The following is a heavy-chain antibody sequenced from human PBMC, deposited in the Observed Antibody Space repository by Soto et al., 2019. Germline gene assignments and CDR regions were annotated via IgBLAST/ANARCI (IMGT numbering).Heavy chain of an antibody. CDR1: GGSISSGDYY. Sequence: KPSEILSLTCTVSGGSISSGDYYWSWIRQPPGKGLEWIGYIYYSGSTYYNPSLKSRVTISVDTSKNQFSLKMSSVTAADTAAYYCARERQNYDLCSGYPGAFDIWGEGTRDTVS. CDR3: ARERQNYDLCSGYPGAFDI. D-gene: IGHD3-3*01. CDR2: IYYSGST. J-gene: IGHJ3*02. V-gene: IGHV4-30-4*01.